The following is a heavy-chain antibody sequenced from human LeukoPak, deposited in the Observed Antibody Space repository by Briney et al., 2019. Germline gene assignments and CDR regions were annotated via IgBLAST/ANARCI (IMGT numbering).Heavy chain of an antibody. D-gene: IGHD4-17*01. Sequence: GGSLRLSCVASGFNVSSSYMSWVRQAPGKGLEWVSVIYRAGTTYYADSAKGRFTISRDNSKNRLYLQMNSLRAEDTAVYYCARDPVTVTNYGMDVWGQGTTVTVSS. CDR3: ARDPVTVTNYGMDV. V-gene: IGHV3-53*01. J-gene: IGHJ6*02. CDR2: IYRAGTT. CDR1: GFNVSSSY.